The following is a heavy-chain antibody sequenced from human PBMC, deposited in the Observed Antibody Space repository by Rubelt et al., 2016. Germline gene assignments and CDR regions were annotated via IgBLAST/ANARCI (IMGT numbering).Heavy chain of an antibody. CDR2: VSSGSRYI. CDR3: ARGNYFDP. D-gene: IGHD1-7*01. Sequence: GLEWVSSVSSGSRYIYYADSVKGRFTISRDDAKNSLYLQMNGLRAEDTAVYYCARGNYFDPWGQGTLVTVSS. V-gene: IGHV3-21*01. J-gene: IGHJ5*02.